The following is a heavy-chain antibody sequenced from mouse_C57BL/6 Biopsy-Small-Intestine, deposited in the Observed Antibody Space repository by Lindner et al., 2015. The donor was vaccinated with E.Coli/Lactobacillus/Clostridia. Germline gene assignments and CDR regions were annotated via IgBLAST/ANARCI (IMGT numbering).Heavy chain of an antibody. V-gene: IGHV1-81*01. D-gene: IGHD1-1*01. Sequence: SVKVSCKASGYSLTNYGFSWVRQAPGQGLEWMGRISAYNGNTNYPQKLQGRVTMTTDTSTSTAYMELRSLRSNDTAVYYCARDKFDFSSGYYAHDFDYWGQGTLVTVSS. CDR2: ISAYNGNT. CDR1: GYSLTNYG. J-gene: IGHJ4*01. CDR3: ARDKFDFSSGYYAHDFDY.